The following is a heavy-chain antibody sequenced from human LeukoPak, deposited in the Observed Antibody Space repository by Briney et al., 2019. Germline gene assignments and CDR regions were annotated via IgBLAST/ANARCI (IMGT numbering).Heavy chain of an antibody. CDR3: ARADLGSCSGGSCYGHY. V-gene: IGHV3-30-3*01. J-gene: IGHJ4*02. CDR2: ISYDGSNK. Sequence: PGRSLRLSCAASGFTFSSYAMHWVRQAPGKGLEWVAFISYDGSNKYYADSVEGRFTISRDNSKNTLDLQMNSLRAEDTAVYYCARADLGSCSGGSCYGHYWGQGTLVTVSS. D-gene: IGHD2-15*01. CDR1: GFTFSSYA.